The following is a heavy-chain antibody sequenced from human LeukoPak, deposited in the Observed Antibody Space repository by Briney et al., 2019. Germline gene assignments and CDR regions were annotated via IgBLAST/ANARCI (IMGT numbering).Heavy chain of an antibody. Sequence: SETLSLTCAVYGGSFSGYYWSWIRQPPGKGLEWIGEINHSGSTNYNPSLKSRVTISVDTSKNQFSLKLSSVTAADTAVYYCASGERRPAAPIYYYGMDVWGQGTTVTVSS. CDR1: GGSFSGYY. J-gene: IGHJ6*02. CDR2: INHSGST. CDR3: ASGERRPAAPIYYYGMDV. D-gene: IGHD2-2*01. V-gene: IGHV4-34*01.